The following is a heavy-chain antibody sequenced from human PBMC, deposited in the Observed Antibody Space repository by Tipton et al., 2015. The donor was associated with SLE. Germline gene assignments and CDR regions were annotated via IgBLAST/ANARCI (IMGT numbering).Heavy chain of an antibody. J-gene: IGHJ4*02. D-gene: IGHD2-2*01. Sequence: GSLRLSCAASGFTFSSYAMSWVRQAPGKGLEWVSAISGSGGSTYYADSVKGRFTISRDNSKNTLYLQMNSLRAEDTAVYYCAREEYQLLGGTIDYWGQGTLVTVSS. CDR3: AREEYQLLGGTIDY. V-gene: IGHV3-23*01. CDR2: ISGSGGST. CDR1: GFTFSSYA.